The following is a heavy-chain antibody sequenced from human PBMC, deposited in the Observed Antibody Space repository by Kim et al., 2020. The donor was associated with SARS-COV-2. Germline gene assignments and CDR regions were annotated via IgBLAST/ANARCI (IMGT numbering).Heavy chain of an antibody. Sequence: SETLSLTCAVYGGSFSGYYWSWIRQPPGKGLEWIGEINHSGSTNYNPSLKSRVTISVDTSKNQFSLKLSSVTAADTAVYYCARVQWFGELWEDYWGQGTLVTVSS. D-gene: IGHD3-10*01. CDR3: ARVQWFGELWEDY. J-gene: IGHJ4*02. CDR1: GGSFSGYY. V-gene: IGHV4-34*01. CDR2: INHSGST.